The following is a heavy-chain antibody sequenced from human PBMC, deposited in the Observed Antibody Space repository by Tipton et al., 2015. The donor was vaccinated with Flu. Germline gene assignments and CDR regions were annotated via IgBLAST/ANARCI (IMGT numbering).Heavy chain of an antibody. CDR1: GGSISSGSYY. Sequence: TLSLTCSVSGGSISSGSYYWTWIRQPPGKGLEWIASFYHSGSTSFNPSLRSRVTVSVDTSKNQFSLKLNSVTAADTAVYYCARDLTTIFGGAFDNWGPGTLVTVSS. D-gene: IGHD3-3*01. CDR3: ARDLTTIFGGAFDN. V-gene: IGHV4-39*02. CDR2: FYHSGST. J-gene: IGHJ4*02.